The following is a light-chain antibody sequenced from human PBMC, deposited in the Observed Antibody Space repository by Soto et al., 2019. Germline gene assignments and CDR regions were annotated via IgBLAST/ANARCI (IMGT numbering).Light chain of an antibody. J-gene: IGLJ1*01. Sequence: QSVLTQPPSVSGAPGQRVTIPCTGSSSNIGAGYAVHWFQQLPGIAPKLLIYDDNKRPSGIPDRFSGSKSGTSATLGITGFQTGDEADYYCGSWDSSLSAYVFGTGTKVTVL. CDR1: SSNIGAGY. V-gene: IGLV1-51*01. CDR2: DDN. CDR3: GSWDSSLSAYV.